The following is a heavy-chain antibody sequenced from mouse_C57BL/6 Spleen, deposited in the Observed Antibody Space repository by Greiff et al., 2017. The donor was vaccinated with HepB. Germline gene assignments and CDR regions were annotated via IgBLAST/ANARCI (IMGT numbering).Heavy chain of an antibody. J-gene: IGHJ4*01. V-gene: IGHV1-52*01. CDR3: ARSARDLHYYAMDY. CDR2: IDPSDSET. CDR1: GYTFTSYW. D-gene: IGHD3-3*01. Sequence: VQLQQPGAELVRPGSSVKLSCKASGYTFTSYWMHWVKQRPIQGLEWIGNIDPSDSETHYNQKFKDKATLTVDKSSSTPYMQLSSLTSEDSAVYYCARSARDLHYYAMDYWGQGTSVTVSS.